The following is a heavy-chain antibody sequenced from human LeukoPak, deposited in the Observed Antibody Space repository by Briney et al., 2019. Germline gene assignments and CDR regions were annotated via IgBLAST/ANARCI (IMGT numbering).Heavy chain of an antibody. CDR1: GGSFSGYY. CDR3: ARYAGGGFYMDV. Sequence: SETLSLTCAVYGGSFSGYYWSWIRQPPGKGLEWIGEINHSGSTNYNPSLKSRVTISVDTSKNQFSLKLSSVTAADTAAYYCARYAGGGFYMDVWGKGTTVTISS. J-gene: IGHJ6*03. CDR2: INHSGST. D-gene: IGHD3-16*01. V-gene: IGHV4-34*01.